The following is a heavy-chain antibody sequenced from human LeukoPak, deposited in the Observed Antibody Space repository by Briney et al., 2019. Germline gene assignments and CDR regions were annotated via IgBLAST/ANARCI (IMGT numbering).Heavy chain of an antibody. V-gene: IGHV1-69*05. J-gene: IGHJ4*02. CDR3: ARGSIAVAGTLVYFDY. D-gene: IGHD6-19*01. Sequence: SVKVSCKASGGTFISYAISCVRRAPGQGLEWMGRIIPIFGTANYAQKFQGRVTITTDESTSTAYMELSSLRSEDTAVYYCARGSIAVAGTLVYFDYWGQGTLVTVSS. CDR1: GGTFISYA. CDR2: IIPIFGTA.